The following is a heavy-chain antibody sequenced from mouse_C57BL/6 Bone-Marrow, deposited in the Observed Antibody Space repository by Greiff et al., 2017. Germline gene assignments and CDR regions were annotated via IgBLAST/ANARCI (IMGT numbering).Heavy chain of an antibody. CDR1: GFNIKDDY. V-gene: IGHV14-4*01. CDR3: TTTSWLPPWFAY. Sequence: VQLQQSGAELVRPGASVKLSCTASGFNIKDDYMHWVKQRPEQGLEWIGWIDPENGDTEYASKFQGKATITADTSSNTAYLQLSSLTSEDTAVYCCTTTSWLPPWFAYWGQGTLVTVSA. CDR2: IDPENGDT. D-gene: IGHD2-2*01. J-gene: IGHJ3*01.